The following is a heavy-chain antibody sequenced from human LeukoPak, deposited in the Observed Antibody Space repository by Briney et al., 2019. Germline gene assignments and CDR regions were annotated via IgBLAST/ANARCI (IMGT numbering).Heavy chain of an antibody. D-gene: IGHD3-10*01. V-gene: IGHV4-4*02. CDR1: GGSISSSNW. J-gene: IGHJ5*02. CDR3: ARGGGSGSSYNWFDP. Sequence: SGTLSVTCAVSGGSISSSNWWSWVRQPPGKGLEWIGEIYHSGSTNYNPSLKSRVTISVDKSKNQFSLKLSSVTAADTAVYYCARGGGSGSSYNWFDPWGQGTLVTVSS. CDR2: IYHSGST.